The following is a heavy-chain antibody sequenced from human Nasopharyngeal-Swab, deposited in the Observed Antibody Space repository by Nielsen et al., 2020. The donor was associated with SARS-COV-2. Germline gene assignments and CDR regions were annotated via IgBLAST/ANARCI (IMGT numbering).Heavy chain of an antibody. CDR1: GYTFTAYA. CDR3: ARDPDGWKPFDH. Sequence: ASVKVSCKASGYTFTAYAMHWVRQAPGQGLEWLGWINVANGDTRYSQKFQGRVTITRDTSASTGYMELTSLRSEDTAVYYCARDPDGWKPFDHWGQGTLVTVSS. CDR2: INVANGDT. V-gene: IGHV1-3*01. D-gene: IGHD4-23*01. J-gene: IGHJ4*02.